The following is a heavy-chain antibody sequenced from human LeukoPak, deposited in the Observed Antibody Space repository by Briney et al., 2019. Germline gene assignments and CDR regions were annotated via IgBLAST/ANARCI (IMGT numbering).Heavy chain of an antibody. V-gene: IGHV1-2*02. CDR2: INPNSGGT. CDR3: ARDINIAAAVYWFDP. Sequence: GASVKVSCKASGYTFTGYYMHWVRQAPGQGLEWMGWINPNSGGTNYAQKFQGRVTMTRDTSISTAYMELSRLRSDDTAVYYCARDINIAAAVYWFDPWGQGTLVTVSS. D-gene: IGHD6-13*01. CDR1: GYTFTGYY. J-gene: IGHJ5*02.